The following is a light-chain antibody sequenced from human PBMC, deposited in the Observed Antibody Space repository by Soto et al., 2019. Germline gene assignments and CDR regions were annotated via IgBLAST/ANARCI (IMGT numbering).Light chain of an antibody. Sequence: QAVVTQEPSLTVSPGGTVTLTCASSTGPVTSGNYPNWLQQKPGQPPRALIHTTSSKHSWTPARFSGSLLGGKAALTLSGVQPEDEADYYCLLYHGAAQVFGGGTQLTVL. CDR2: TTS. CDR1: TGPVTSGNY. J-gene: IGLJ2*01. CDR3: LLYHGAAQV. V-gene: IGLV7-43*01.